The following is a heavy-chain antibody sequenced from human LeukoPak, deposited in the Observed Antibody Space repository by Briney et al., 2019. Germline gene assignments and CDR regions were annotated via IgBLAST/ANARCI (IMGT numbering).Heavy chain of an antibody. CDR1: GFTFSSYG. V-gene: IGHV3-30*02. D-gene: IGHD5-24*01. CDR3: AKDAEMATMYFDY. J-gene: IGHJ4*02. Sequence: GGSLRLSSAASGFTFSSYGMHWVRQAPGKGLEWVAFIRYDGSNKYYADSVKGRFTISRDNSKNTLYLQMNSLRAEDTAVYYCAKDAEMATMYFDYWGQGTLVTVSS. CDR2: IRYDGSNK.